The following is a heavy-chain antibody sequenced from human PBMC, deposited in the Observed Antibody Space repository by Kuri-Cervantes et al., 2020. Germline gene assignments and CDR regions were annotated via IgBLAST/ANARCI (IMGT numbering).Heavy chain of an antibody. D-gene: IGHD3-3*01. CDR3: ARGIVKPRDYDFWSGYQTLLDY. Sequence: GGSLRLSCAASGFDFSDNYMSWIRQAPRKGLEWVSYISDSARTIYYTDSVKGRFTISRDNAKNSVYLQMNSLRAEDTAVYYCARGIVKPRDYDFWSGYQTLLDYWGQGTLVTVSS. J-gene: IGHJ4*02. V-gene: IGHV3-11*04. CDR1: GFDFSDNY. CDR2: ISDSARTI.